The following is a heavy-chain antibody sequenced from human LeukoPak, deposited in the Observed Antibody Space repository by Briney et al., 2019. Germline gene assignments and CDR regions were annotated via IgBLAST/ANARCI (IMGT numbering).Heavy chain of an antibody. CDR1: GGSISSYY. V-gene: IGHV4-59*08. CDR2: IYYTST. Sequence: SETLSLTCTVSGGSISSYYWSWIRQPPGNGLEWIGYIYYTSTNYNPSPKSRVTILVHTSKNQFSLKLSSVTAADTAVYYCARGHSPVNTKVPYFHHWGQGTLVTVSS. CDR3: ARGHSPVNTKVPYFHH. J-gene: IGHJ1*01. D-gene: IGHD4-17*01.